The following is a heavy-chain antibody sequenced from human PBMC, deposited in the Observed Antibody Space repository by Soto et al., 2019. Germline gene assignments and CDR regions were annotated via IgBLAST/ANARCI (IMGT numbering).Heavy chain of an antibody. CDR3: ARSMITFGGVIGDY. Sequence: QVQLVQSGAEVKKPGASVKVSCKASGYRFNTYGIVWVRQAPGQGLEWMGWISPYNGKTNYAQKFQGRVTITTDTSTTTASMELRSLTSDDTAVYFCARSMITFGGVIGDYWGQGTLVTVSS. CDR1: GYRFNTYG. D-gene: IGHD3-16*02. J-gene: IGHJ4*02. CDR2: ISPYNGKT. V-gene: IGHV1-18*01.